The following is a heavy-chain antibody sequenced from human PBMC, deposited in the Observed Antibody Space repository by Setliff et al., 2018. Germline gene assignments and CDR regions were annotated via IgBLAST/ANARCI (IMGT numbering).Heavy chain of an antibody. J-gene: IGHJ4*02. CDR2: ISGYYNKT. V-gene: IGHV1-18*01. CDR3: ARVPQEAFYYYDRGNHFDS. D-gene: IGHD3-22*01. Sequence: ASVKVSCKTSGFVFITYAITWVRQAPGQGLEWMGWISGYYNKTNYAQKFQDRVTMTTDTSTGTAYMELRSLRSDDTAVYYCARVPQEAFYYYDRGNHFDSWGQGTLVTV. CDR1: GFVFITYA.